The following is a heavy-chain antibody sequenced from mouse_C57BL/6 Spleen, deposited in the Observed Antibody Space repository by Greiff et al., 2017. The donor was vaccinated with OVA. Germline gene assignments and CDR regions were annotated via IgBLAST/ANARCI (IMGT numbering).Heavy chain of an antibody. CDR3: ARPAVRGAMDY. Sequence: QVQLQQPGTELVKPGASVKLSCKASGYTFTSYWMHWVKQRPGQGLAWIGNINPSNGGTTYNEKFKSKATLTVDKSSSTAYMQLSSLTSEDSAVYYCARPAVRGAMDYWGQGTSVTVSS. CDR1: GYTFTSYW. J-gene: IGHJ4*01. V-gene: IGHV1-53*01. D-gene: IGHD2-14*01. CDR2: INPSNGGT.